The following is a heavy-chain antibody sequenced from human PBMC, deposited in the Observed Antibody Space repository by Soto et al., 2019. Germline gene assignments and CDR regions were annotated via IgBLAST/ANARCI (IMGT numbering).Heavy chain of an antibody. Sequence: PGGALRLFCAASGFPFSRYEMNWVRQASGKGLEWVSHISSNGNTKYYADSVKGRFTISRDNAKNSLYLQMNSLTAGDTAVYYCARDRFDSSGYCPFDYWGQGTLVTVSP. CDR2: ISSNGNTK. CDR1: GFPFSRYE. D-gene: IGHD3-22*01. J-gene: IGHJ4*02. V-gene: IGHV3-48*03. CDR3: ARDRFDSSGYCPFDY.